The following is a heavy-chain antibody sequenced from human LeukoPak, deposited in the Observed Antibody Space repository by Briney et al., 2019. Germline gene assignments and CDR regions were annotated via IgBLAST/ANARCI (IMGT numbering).Heavy chain of an antibody. D-gene: IGHD3-16*02. V-gene: IGHV3-7*01. Sequence: GGSLRLSCAVSGFTFSNYWVRWFRQAPGQGLEWVASIKQDGSERYYVDSVKGRSTISRDNAKNSLFLQLSSLRVEDTAVYYCARGSMHIYHLYTDYWGQGTLVTVSS. CDR3: ARGSMHIYHLYTDY. CDR1: GFTFSNYW. J-gene: IGHJ4*02. CDR2: IKQDGSER.